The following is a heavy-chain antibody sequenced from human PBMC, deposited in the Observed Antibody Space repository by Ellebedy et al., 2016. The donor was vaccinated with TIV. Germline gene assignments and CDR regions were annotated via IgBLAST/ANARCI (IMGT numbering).Heavy chain of an antibody. CDR1: GFTFSSYG. D-gene: IGHD2-15*01. CDR2: IYSGGST. V-gene: IGHV3-NL1*01. CDR3: ARDGNY. Sequence: GESLKISCAASGFTFSSYGMHWVRQAPGKGLEWVSVIYSGGSTYYADSVKGRFTISRDNSKNTLYLQMNSLRAEDTAVHYCARDGNYWGQGTLVTVSS. J-gene: IGHJ4*02.